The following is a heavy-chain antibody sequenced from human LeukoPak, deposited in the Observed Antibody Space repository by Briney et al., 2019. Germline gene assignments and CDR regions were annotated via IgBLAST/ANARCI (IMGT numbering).Heavy chain of an antibody. CDR3: ARVSGYCSSTSCPPEFDI. CDR2: VYTSGST. CDR1: GGSISSYY. D-gene: IGHD2-2*01. J-gene: IGHJ3*02. V-gene: IGHV4-4*07. Sequence: PSETLSLTCTVSGGSISSYYWSWIRQPARKGLEWIGRVYTSGSTNFNPSLKSRVTMSVDTSKNQFSLKLSSVTAADTAVYYSARVSGYCSSTSCPPEFDIWGQGTMVTVSS.